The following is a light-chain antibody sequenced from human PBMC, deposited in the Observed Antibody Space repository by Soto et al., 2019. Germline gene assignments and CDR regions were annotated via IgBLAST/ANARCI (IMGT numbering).Light chain of an antibody. CDR2: QAS. CDR1: QFTSSY. J-gene: IGKJ4*01. V-gene: IGKV1-5*03. CDR3: QQYNSYPFT. Sequence: DIPMTQSPSTLSASVGDRVTITCRASQFTSSYLAWYQQKPGKGPKLLIYQASSLESGVPSRFSGSGSGTEFTLTISSLQPDDFATYYCQQYNSYPFTFGGGTKVEIK.